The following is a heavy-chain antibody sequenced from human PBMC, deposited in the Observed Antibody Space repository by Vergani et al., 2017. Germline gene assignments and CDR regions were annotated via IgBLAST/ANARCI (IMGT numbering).Heavy chain of an antibody. V-gene: IGHV4-31*03. J-gene: IGHJ4*02. Sequence: QVQLQESGPGLVKPSQTLALTFSVSGDSISSGVYYWNWIRQHPGKGLEWIGYIYSTGSTHHNPSLRRRINMSVDTSKNQFSLYLTSVTAADTAVYYCAXSRIYYGAGSPDYWGQGTLVTVSS. CDR1: GDSISSGVYY. CDR3: AXSRIYYGAGSPDY. D-gene: IGHD3-10*01. CDR2: IYSTGST.